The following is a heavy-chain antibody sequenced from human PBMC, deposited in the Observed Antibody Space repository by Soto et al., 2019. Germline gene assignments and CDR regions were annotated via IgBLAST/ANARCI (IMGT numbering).Heavy chain of an antibody. V-gene: IGHV3-23*01. D-gene: IGHD3-3*01. J-gene: IGHJ6*02. CDR3: AKDHDFWGVPPQGYKVREV. CDR2: ISGSGGST. CDR1: GFTFSSYA. Sequence: QTGGSLRLSCAASGFTFSSYAMSWVRQAPGKGLEWVSAISGSGGSTYYADSVKGRFTISRDNSKNTLYLQMNSLRAEDTAVYYCAKDHDFWGVPPQGYKVREVWGQGTTVTVS.